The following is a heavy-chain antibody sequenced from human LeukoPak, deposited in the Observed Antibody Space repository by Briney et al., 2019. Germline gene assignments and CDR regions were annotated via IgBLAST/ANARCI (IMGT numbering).Heavy chain of an antibody. D-gene: IGHD6-13*01. J-gene: IGHJ5*02. V-gene: IGHV1-18*01. CDR3: ARGFSSSWGHNWFDP. CDR2: ISAYNGNT. Sequence: ASAKVSCKASGYTFTSYGISWVRQAPGQGLGWMGWISAYNGNTNYAQKLQGRVTMTTDTSTSTAYMELRSLRSDDTAVYYCARGFSSSWGHNWFDPWGQGTLVTVSS. CDR1: GYTFTSYG.